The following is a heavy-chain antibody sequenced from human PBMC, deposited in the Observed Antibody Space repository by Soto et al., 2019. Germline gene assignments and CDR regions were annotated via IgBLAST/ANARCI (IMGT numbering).Heavy chain of an antibody. CDR2: INHVGGT. CDR3: VSIRYQLHSSVLWLDT. CDR1: GGFLSESY. J-gene: IGHJ5*02. D-gene: IGHD3-16*01. Sequence: SETLSLTCAVYGGFLSESYWSWIRQPPGKGLEWIGEINHVGGTNYNPSLKSRVTMSVDTSQNQFSLRLISVTAADTAMYFCVSIRYQLHSSVLWLDTWGQGTPLTVSS. V-gene: IGHV4-34*01.